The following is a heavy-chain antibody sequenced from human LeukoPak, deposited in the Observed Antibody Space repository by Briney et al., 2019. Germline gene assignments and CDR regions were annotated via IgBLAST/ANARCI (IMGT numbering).Heavy chain of an antibody. Sequence: ASVKVSCKASGYTFTSYDINWVRQATGQGLEWMGWMNPNSGNTGYAQKFQGRVTITADKSTSTAYMELSSLRSEDTAVYYCARDRQNNYAFDIWGQGTMVTVSS. V-gene: IGHV1-8*01. J-gene: IGHJ3*02. CDR2: MNPNSGNT. CDR1: GYTFTSYD. CDR3: ARDRQNNYAFDI. D-gene: IGHD1-1*01.